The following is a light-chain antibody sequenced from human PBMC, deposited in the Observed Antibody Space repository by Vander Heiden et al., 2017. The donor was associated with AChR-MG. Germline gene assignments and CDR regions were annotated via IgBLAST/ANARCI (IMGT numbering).Light chain of an antibody. Sequence: EIVLTQSPGTLSLSPGERATLSCRASQSVRSSYLAWYQQKPGQAPRLLIYGASNRATGIPDRFSGSGSGTDFTLTISRLEPEDFAVYSCQQDGSSPQTFGQGTKLEIK. CDR3: QQDGSSPQT. CDR2: GAS. V-gene: IGKV3-20*01. J-gene: IGKJ2*01. CDR1: QSVRSSY.